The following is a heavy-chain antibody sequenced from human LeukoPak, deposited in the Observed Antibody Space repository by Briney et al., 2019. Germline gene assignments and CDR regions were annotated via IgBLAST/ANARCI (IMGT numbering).Heavy chain of an antibody. CDR3: ARHPAYYDFWSGPLDAFDI. J-gene: IGHJ3*02. Sequence: GESLKISCKGSGYSFTSYWIGWVRQMPGKGLEWMGIIYPGDSDTRYSPSFQGQVTISADKSISTAYLQWSSLKASDTATYYCARHPAYYDFWSGPLDAFDIWGQGTMVTVSS. V-gene: IGHV5-51*01. CDR2: IYPGDSDT. D-gene: IGHD3-3*01. CDR1: GYSFTSYW.